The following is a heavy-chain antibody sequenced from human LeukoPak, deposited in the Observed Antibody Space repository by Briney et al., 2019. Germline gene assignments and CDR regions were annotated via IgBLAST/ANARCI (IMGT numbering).Heavy chain of an antibody. V-gene: IGHV1-69*13. Sequence: SVKVSCKASGGTFSSYAISWVRQAPGQGLEWMGGIIPIFGTANYAQKFQGRVTITADESTSTAYMELSSLRSEDTAVYYCARMGASITIFGVVIPTYYYYGMDVWGQGTTVTVSS. D-gene: IGHD3-3*01. CDR2: IIPIFGTA. J-gene: IGHJ6*02. CDR3: ARMGASITIFGVVIPTYYYYGMDV. CDR1: GGTFSSYA.